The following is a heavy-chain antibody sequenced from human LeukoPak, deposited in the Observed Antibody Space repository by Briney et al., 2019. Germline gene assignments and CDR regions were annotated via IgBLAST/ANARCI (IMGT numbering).Heavy chain of an antibody. Sequence: SVKVSCKASRGTFSSYAISWVRQAPGQGLEWMGGIIPIFGTANYAQKFQGRVTITADKSTSTAYMELSSLRSEDTAVYYCALYRDGYKPYYFDYWGQGTLVTVSS. V-gene: IGHV1-69*06. CDR1: RGTFSSYA. D-gene: IGHD5-24*01. CDR2: IIPIFGTA. J-gene: IGHJ4*02. CDR3: ALYRDGYKPYYFDY.